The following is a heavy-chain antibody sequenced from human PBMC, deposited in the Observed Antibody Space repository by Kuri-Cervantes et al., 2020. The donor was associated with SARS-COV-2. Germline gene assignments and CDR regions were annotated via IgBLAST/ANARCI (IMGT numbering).Heavy chain of an antibody. Sequence: GESLKISCAASGFTFSSYAMHWVRQAPGKGLEWVAVISYDGSNKYYADSVKGRFTISRDNSKNTLYLQMNSLRAEDTAVYYCATIAIVVVFNNWFDPWGQRTLVTVSS. CDR2: ISYDGSNK. D-gene: IGHD2-2*01. V-gene: IGHV3-30-3*01. J-gene: IGHJ5*02. CDR1: GFTFSSYA. CDR3: ATIAIVVVFNNWFDP.